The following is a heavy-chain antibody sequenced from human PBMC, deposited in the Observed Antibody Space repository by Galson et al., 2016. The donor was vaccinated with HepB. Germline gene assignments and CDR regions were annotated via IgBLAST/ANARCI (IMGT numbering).Heavy chain of an antibody. Sequence: PALVTPTQTLTLTCSLSGVSLSTRGVAVVWLRQTPGKALEWLGLIYWDDDKRYSPSLKSRITITKDTSKNQVVLTMTNVDPVDTATYFCAHRHPRVGNDLDVWGQGTTVTVSS. D-gene: IGHD1-26*01. CDR2: IYWDDDK. J-gene: IGHJ6*02. CDR3: AHRHPRVGNDLDV. CDR1: GVSLSTRGVA. V-gene: IGHV2-5*02.